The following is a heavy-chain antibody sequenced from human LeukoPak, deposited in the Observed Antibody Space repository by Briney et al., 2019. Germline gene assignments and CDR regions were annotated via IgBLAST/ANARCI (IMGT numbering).Heavy chain of an antibody. D-gene: IGHD3-10*01. CDR2: ISYDGSNK. V-gene: IGHV3-30*18. Sequence: GRSLRLSCAASGFTFSSYGMHWVRQAPGKGLEWVAVISYDGSNKYYADSVKGRFTISRDNSKNTLYLQMNSLRAEDTAVYYCAKDMGVGITMVRGVIDAFDIWGQGTMVTVSS. CDR1: GFTFSSYG. J-gene: IGHJ3*02. CDR3: AKDMGVGITMVRGVIDAFDI.